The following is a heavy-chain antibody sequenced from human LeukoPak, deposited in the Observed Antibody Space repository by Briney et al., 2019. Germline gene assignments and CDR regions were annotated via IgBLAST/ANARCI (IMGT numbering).Heavy chain of an antibody. Sequence: GGSLRLSCAASGFTFSSYAMSWVRQAPGKGLEWVSAISGSGGSTYYADSVKGRCTISRDNSKNTLYLQMNSLRAEDTAVYYCATHGDYARFDYWGQGTLVTVSS. V-gene: IGHV3-23*01. J-gene: IGHJ4*02. CDR3: ATHGDYARFDY. CDR1: GFTFSSYA. CDR2: ISGSGGST. D-gene: IGHD4-17*01.